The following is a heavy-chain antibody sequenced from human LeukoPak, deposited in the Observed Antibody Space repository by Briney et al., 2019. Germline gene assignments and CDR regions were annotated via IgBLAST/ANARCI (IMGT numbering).Heavy chain of an antibody. J-gene: IGHJ4*02. V-gene: IGHV3-74*01. D-gene: IGHD3-10*01. CDR1: GFTFTRFW. Sequence: GGSLRLSCAASGFTFTRFWMHWVRQAPGKGLVWVSRINVEGTTTTYADSVEGRFTISRDENTLYLQMNHLRVDDTAVYYCTRGGEEPFDYWGQGTLSPSPQ. CDR3: TRGGEEPFDY. CDR2: INVEGTTT.